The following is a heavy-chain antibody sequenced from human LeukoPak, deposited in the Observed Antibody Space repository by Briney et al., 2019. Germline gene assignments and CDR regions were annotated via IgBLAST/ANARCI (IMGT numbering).Heavy chain of an antibody. CDR2: ISSSSTII. CDR3: ARDKSSDSYGSYYFDS. Sequence: PGGSLRLSCAASGFTFSYYRMNWVRQAPGKGLEWVSYISSSSTIIYYANSVKGRFTISRDNAKNSLYLQMNGLRAEDTAVYYCARDKSSDSYGSYYFDSWGQGTLVTVSS. CDR1: GFTFSYYR. V-gene: IGHV3-48*01. D-gene: IGHD5-18*01. J-gene: IGHJ4*02.